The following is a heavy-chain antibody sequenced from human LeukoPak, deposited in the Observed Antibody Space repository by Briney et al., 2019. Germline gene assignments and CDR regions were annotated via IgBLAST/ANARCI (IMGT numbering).Heavy chain of an antibody. V-gene: IGHV3-9*01. D-gene: IGHD3-10*01. CDR2: ISWKSGRI. CDR3: AKGRYGSGSYFWSSETTNGDALDI. CDR1: GFNFDEYG. J-gene: IGHJ3*02. Sequence: HSGRSLRLSCTASGFNFDEYGMHWVRQAPGKGLEWVSGISWKSGRIDYADSVKGRFSISRDNAENSLYLQMNSLRAEDTALYYCAKGRYGSGSYFWSSETTNGDALDIWGQGTLVTVSS.